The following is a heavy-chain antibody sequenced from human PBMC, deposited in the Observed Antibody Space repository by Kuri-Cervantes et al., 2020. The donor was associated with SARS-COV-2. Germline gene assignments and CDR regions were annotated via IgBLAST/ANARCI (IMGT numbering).Heavy chain of an antibody. D-gene: IGHD6-13*01. CDR3: ASRYSSSWYAVDY. V-gene: IGHV3-9*01. J-gene: IGHJ4*02. CDR2: ISWNSGSI. Sequence: GGSLRLSCAASGFTFDDYAMHWVRQAPGKGLEWVSGISWNSGSIGYADSVKGRFTISRDNSKNTLYLQMNSLRAEDTAVYYCASRYSSSWYAVDYWGQGTLVTVSS. CDR1: GFTFDDYA.